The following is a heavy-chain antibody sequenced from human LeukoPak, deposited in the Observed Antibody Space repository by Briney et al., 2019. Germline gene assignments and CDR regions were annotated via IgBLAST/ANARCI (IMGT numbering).Heavy chain of an antibody. Sequence: GESLKISCKASGYRFTNHWIGWVRQMPGKGLEWMGIIYPGDSDTRYSPSFQGQVTISADKSISTAYLQWSSLKASDTAMYYCARPVVPAANDAFDIWGQGTMVTVSS. V-gene: IGHV5-51*01. CDR3: ARPVVPAANDAFDI. CDR2: IYPGDSDT. CDR1: GYRFTNHW. D-gene: IGHD2-2*01. J-gene: IGHJ3*02.